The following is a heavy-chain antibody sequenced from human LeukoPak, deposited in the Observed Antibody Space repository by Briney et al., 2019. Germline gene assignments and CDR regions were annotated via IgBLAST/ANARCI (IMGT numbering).Heavy chain of an antibody. CDR1: GYTFTSYG. Sequence: GASVKVSCKASGYTFTSYGISWVRQAPGQGLEWMGWISAYNGNTNYAQKLQGRVTMTTDTSTSTAYMELRSLRSGDTAVYYCARDGDSSGWYGDGSVDYWGQGTLVTVSS. D-gene: IGHD6-19*01. V-gene: IGHV1-18*01. CDR2: ISAYNGNT. CDR3: ARDGDSSGWYGDGSVDY. J-gene: IGHJ4*02.